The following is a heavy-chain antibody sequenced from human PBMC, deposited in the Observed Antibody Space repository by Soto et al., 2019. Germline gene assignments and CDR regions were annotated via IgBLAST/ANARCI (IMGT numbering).Heavy chain of an antibody. D-gene: IGHD3-9*01. Sequence: QVQLVQSGAEVKKPGSSVKVSCKASGGTISSYAISWVRQAPGQGLEWMGGIIPMFDTENYAQKFQGRVTITADKSTSTAFMDLTRLRYADTAVYYCARGHFDWSTRTYGAFDIGGQGIMVTFSS. V-gene: IGHV1-69*06. CDR1: GGTISSYA. J-gene: IGHJ3*02. CDR2: IIPMFDTE. CDR3: ARGHFDWSTRTYGAFDI.